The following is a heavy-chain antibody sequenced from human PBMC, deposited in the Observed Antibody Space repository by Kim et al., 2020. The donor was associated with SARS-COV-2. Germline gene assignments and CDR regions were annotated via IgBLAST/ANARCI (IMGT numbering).Heavy chain of an antibody. CDR3: ARHARASTEYFDY. CDR2: IYYSGST. Sequence: SETLSLTCTVSGGSISSSHDYWGWIRQPPGKGLEWIGTIYYSGSTYYNPSLKSRLTISVDTSKNQFSLDLSSVTAADTAVYFCARHARASTEYFDYWGQGTLVTVSS. CDR1: GGSISSSHDY. J-gene: IGHJ4*02. V-gene: IGHV4-39*01.